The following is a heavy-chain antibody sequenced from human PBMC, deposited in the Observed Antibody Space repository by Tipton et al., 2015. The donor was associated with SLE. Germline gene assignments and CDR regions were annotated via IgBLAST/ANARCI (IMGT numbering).Heavy chain of an antibody. J-gene: IGHJ4*02. D-gene: IGHD1-26*01. CDR1: GGSITTYY. V-gene: IGHV4-59*08. Sequence: GLVKPSETLSLTCTVSGGSITTYYWTWIRQPPGKGLEWIGYIYSSGNTYYNPSLKSRVTISVDGSNNQFSLELSSVTAADTAVYYCARHAYSGTYGYWGQGTLVTVSS. CDR3: ARHAYSGTYGY. CDR2: IYSSGNT.